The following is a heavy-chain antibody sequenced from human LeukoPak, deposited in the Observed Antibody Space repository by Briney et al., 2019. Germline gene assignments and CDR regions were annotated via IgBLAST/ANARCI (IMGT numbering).Heavy chain of an antibody. CDR1: GGSTANYY. J-gene: IGHJ5*02. CDR2: IYYSDST. V-gene: IGHV4-59*12. D-gene: IGHD6-19*01. Sequence: SETLSLTCKVSGGSTANYYWTWIRQPPGKGLEWIGYIYYSDSTNYNPSLKSRVTISVDTSKNQFSLKLSSVTAADTAVYYCARRPRAVAGPRGSFDPWGQGTLVTVSS. CDR3: ARRPRAVAGPRGSFDP.